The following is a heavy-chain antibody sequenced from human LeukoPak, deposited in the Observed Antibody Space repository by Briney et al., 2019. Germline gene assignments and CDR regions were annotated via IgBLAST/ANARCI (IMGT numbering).Heavy chain of an antibody. V-gene: IGHV1-46*01. CDR3: ARADGWPVRDY. CDR2: INPSGGFT. CDR1: GYTFTSYY. Sequence: ASVKVSCKASGYTFTSYYMHWVRQAPGQGLEWMGIINPSGGFTNSAQKFQGRVTMTRDTSTSTFYMELSSLRSEDTAVYYCARADGWPVRDYWGQGTLITVSS. D-gene: IGHD6-19*01. J-gene: IGHJ4*02.